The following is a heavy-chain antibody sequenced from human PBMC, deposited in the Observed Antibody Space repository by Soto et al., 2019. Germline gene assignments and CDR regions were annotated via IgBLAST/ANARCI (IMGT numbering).Heavy chain of an antibody. D-gene: IGHD3-9*01. CDR2: IKQDGSET. CDR3: PSPEGTLTGHYMFDY. Sequence: GGSLRLSCAASRFTFDIYWMSWVRQAPGKGLEWVANIKQDGSETYYVDSVKGRFTISRDNAKKSLYLQMNSLRAEDTAVYYCPSPEGTLTGHYMFDYWGPGTLVTVSS. V-gene: IGHV3-7*03. J-gene: IGHJ4*02. CDR1: RFTFDIYW.